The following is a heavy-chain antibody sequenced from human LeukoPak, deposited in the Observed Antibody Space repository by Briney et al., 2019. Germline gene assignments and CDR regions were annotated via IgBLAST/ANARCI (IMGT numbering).Heavy chain of an antibody. CDR1: GGSFSGYY. V-gene: IGHV4-34*01. CDR2: INHSGST. J-gene: IGHJ4*02. Sequence: SETLSLTCAVYGGSFSGYYWSWIRQPPGKGLEWIGEINHSGSTNYNPSLESRVTISVDTSKNQFSLKLSSVTAADTAVYYCARGGVTTVVPYYFDYWGQGTLVTVSS. CDR3: ARGGVTTVVPYYFDY. D-gene: IGHD4-23*01.